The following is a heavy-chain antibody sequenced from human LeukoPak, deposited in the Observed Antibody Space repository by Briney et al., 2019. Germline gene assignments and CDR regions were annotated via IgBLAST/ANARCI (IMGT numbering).Heavy chain of an antibody. D-gene: IGHD1-14*01. J-gene: IGHJ4*02. CDR3: ARGTSAERNLDS. CDR1: GGSFSGYY. V-gene: IGHV4-34*01. CDR2: INHSGST. Sequence: SETLSLTCAVYGGSFSGYYWSWIRQPPGKGLEWIGEINHSGSTNYNPSLKSRVTISVDTSKNHFSLKLSSVTAADTAVYYCARGTSAERNLDSWGQGTLVTVSS.